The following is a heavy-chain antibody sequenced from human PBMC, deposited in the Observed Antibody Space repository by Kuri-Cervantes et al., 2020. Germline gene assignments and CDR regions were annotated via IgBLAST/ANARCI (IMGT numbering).Heavy chain of an antibody. D-gene: IGHD3-3*01. CDR1: GFTFSSYG. CDR3: ARDFGGRGMYYDFWSGYNDY. CDR2: IWYDGSNK. V-gene: IGHV3-30*02. Sequence: GGSLKISCAASGFTFSSYGMHWVRQAPGKGLEWVAIIWYDGSNKYYADSVKGRFTISRDNSKNTLYLRINSLRAEDTAVYYCARDFGGRGMYYDFWSGYNDYWGQGALVTVSS. J-gene: IGHJ4*02.